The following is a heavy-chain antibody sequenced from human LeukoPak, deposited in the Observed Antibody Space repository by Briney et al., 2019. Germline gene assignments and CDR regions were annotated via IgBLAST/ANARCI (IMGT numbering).Heavy chain of an antibody. J-gene: IGHJ5*02. CDR1: GFTFSSYG. D-gene: IGHD3-10*01. V-gene: IGHV3-23*01. Sequence: GGSLRLSCAASGFTFSSYGMSWVRQAPGKGLEWVSAISGSGGSTYYADSVKGRFTISRDNSKNTLYLQMNSLRAEDTAIYYCAKERYGSGSYGPWGQGTLVTVSS. CDR3: AKERYGSGSYGP. CDR2: ISGSGGST.